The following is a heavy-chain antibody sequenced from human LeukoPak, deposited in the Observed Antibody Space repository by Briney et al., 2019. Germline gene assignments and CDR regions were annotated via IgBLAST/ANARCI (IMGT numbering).Heavy chain of an antibody. CDR2: IHYSGRT. Sequence: SETLSLTCNVSGGSISSNPYYWAWIRQPPGKGLEWIGSIHYSGRTYSNASLKSRVTISVDTSKNQFSLKLSSVTAADTSVYYCARDEHGFDIWGQGTMVTVSS. V-gene: IGHV4-39*02. CDR3: ARDEHGFDI. CDR1: GGSISSNPYY. J-gene: IGHJ3*02.